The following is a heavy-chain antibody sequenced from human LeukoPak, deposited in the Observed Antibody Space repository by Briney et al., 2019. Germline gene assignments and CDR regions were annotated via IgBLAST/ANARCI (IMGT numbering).Heavy chain of an antibody. V-gene: IGHV3-23*01. CDR1: GFTFSSYA. Sequence: PGGPLRLSCAASGFTFSSYAMSWVLQAPGKGLEWVSAISGGGFNTYSADSVKGRFTISRDSSKNTLFLQVNSLRAEDTALYYCAKATSSTWYNYDYWGQGTLVTVSS. CDR2: ISGGGFNT. CDR3: AKATSSTWYNYDY. J-gene: IGHJ4*02. D-gene: IGHD6-13*01.